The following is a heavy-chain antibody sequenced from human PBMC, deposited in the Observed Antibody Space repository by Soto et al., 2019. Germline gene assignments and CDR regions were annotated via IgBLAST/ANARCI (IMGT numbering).Heavy chain of an antibody. V-gene: IGHV1-69*12. CDR3: ARPYSSSPDYFDCGMDV. Sequence: QVQLVQSGAEVKKPGSSVKVSCKASGGTFSSYAISWVRQAPGQGLEWMGGIIPIFGTANYAQKFQGRVTSTADESTSTAYMELSSLRCADTAVYYCARPYSSSPDYFDCGMDVWGQGTTVTVSS. D-gene: IGHD6-6*01. CDR1: GGTFSSYA. CDR2: IIPIFGTA. J-gene: IGHJ6*02.